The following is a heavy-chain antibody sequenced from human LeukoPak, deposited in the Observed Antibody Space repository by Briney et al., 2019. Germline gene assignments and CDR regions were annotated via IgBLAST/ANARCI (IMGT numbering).Heavy chain of an antibody. V-gene: IGHV4-34*01. J-gene: IGHJ6*03. CDR3: ARRWNYGRNYYIDV. CDR2: INDSGRT. CDR1: GGSFSNYY. Sequence: KASETLSLTCAVYGGSFSNYYWSWIRQPPGRGLEWSGEINDSGRTNYNPSLMSRVTVSVDTSKNQFSLRLTSVTATDTAVYYCARRWNYGRNYYIDVWGNGATVSVSS. D-gene: IGHD1-7*01.